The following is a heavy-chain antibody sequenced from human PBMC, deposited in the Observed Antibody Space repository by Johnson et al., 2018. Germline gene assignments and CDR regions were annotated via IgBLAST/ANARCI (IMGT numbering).Heavy chain of an antibody. D-gene: IGHD1-7*01. CDR3: VKDMETGTTRPYYYSGLDG. CDR2: ISWDGDST. J-gene: IGHJ6*02. V-gene: IGHV3-43*01. CDR1: GFTFDDYT. Sequence: VQLVQAGGVVVEPGGSLRLSCEGTGFTFDDYTLHWVLQTPGKGLEWVSVISWDGDSTNYAGSVKGRFTISRDKSKNSLYLQMNSLRTDDTALSYCVKDMETGTTRPYYYSGLDGWGQGTTVIVSS.